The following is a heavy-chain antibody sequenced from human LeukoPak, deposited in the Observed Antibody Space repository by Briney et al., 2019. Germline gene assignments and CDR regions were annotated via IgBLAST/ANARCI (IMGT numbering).Heavy chain of an antibody. V-gene: IGHV3-48*02. J-gene: IGHJ4*02. D-gene: IGHD3-10*01. CDR3: ARDTSSSYGSGSDY. CDR1: GFTFSSYG. Sequence: PGGSLRLSCAASGFTFSSYGMSWVRQAPGKGLEWVSYISSSSSTIYYADSVKGRFTISRDNAKNSLYLQMNSLRDEDAAVYYCARDTSSSYGSGSDYWGQGTLVTVSS. CDR2: ISSSSSTI.